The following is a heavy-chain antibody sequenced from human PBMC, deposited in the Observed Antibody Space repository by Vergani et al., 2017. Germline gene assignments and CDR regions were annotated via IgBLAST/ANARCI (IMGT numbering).Heavy chain of an antibody. CDR2: IYPGDSNT. D-gene: IGHD2-15*01. V-gene: IGHV5-51*01. J-gene: IGHJ6*02. CDR1: RYSFTNYW. CDR3: ARQYCSGGSCYSHYYYYGMDV. Sequence: EVQLVQSGAEVKKPGESLKISCKDSRYSFTNYWIGWVRQMPGKGLECMGIIYPGDSNTRYSPSFQGQVTISADKSVSTAYLQWSSLKASDTAMYYCARQYCSGGSCYSHYYYYGMDVWGQGTTVTVSS.